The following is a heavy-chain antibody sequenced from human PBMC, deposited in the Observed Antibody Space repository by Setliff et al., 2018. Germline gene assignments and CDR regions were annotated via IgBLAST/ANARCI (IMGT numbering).Heavy chain of an antibody. Sequence: GGSLRLSCAASGFPFRIYSMHWVRQAPGKGLEWVSSISDSSFHISYVDSVKGRFTISRDNAKNSLYLQINSLRVEDTAVYYCARVGRIGYYESFQYWGQGTLVTVSS. CDR3: ARVGRIGYYESFQY. CDR1: GFPFRIYS. D-gene: IGHD3-22*01. CDR2: ISDSSFHI. J-gene: IGHJ1*01. V-gene: IGHV3-21*06.